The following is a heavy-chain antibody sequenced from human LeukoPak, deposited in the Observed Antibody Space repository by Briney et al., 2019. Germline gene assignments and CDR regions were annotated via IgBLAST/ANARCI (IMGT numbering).Heavy chain of an antibody. D-gene: IGHD6-19*01. CDR1: GGSLSSSSYY. CDR3: ARPRQWLVAFEM. J-gene: IGHJ3*02. V-gene: IGHV4-39*01. CDR2: NYYSGSI. Sequence: PSEPLSLTCTVSGGSLSSSSYYWGWVRQPPGKGLVWIGSNYYSGSIYYNPSLTSRVTISVDPYQYEFSLKLPSVTAADMAVFFFARPRQWLVAFEMWAQETMDTVSS.